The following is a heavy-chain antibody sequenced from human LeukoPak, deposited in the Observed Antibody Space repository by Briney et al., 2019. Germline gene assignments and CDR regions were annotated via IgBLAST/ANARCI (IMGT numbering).Heavy chain of an antibody. D-gene: IGHD1-1*01. V-gene: IGHV4-59*01. J-gene: IGHJ4*02. CDR3: ARVQRPLDGADY. CDR1: GGSISSNY. CDR2: IYYSGST. Sequence: ASETLSLTCSVSGGSISSNYWSWIRQPPGKGLEWIGYIYYSGSTYYNPSLKSRVTISVDTSKNLFSLKLSSMTGADTAVYYCARVQRPLDGADYWGQGTLVTVSS.